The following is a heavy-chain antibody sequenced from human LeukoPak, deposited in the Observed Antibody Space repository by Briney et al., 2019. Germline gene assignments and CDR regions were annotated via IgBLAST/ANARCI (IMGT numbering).Heavy chain of an antibody. CDR2: IKSKPDGGKT. D-gene: IGHD2/OR15-2a*01. V-gene: IGHV3-15*01. Sequence: PGESRRLSWVAAGFTFTNAWRSWVRQAPGKGLEWVGNIKSKPDGGKTNYTAPVKGRFIISRDDSKNTLYLQMNSLKTDDTAVYYCTKYDTSVNFDYWGQGTLVTVSP. CDR3: TKYDTSVNFDY. CDR1: GFTFTNAW. J-gene: IGHJ4*02.